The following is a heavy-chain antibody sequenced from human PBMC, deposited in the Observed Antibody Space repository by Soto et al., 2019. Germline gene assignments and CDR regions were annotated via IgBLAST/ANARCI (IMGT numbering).Heavy chain of an antibody. CDR1: GYTFTGFD. D-gene: IGHD3-3*02. V-gene: IGHV1-18*01. CDR2: ISAYNGNT. Sequence: ASVKVSCKTSGYTFTGFDISWVRQAPGQGLEWMGWISAYNGNTNYAQKLQGRVTMTTDTSTSTAYMELRSLRSDDTAVYYCARAVSHFYCYYYMDVWGKGTTFTVSS. J-gene: IGHJ6*03. CDR3: ARAVSHFYCYYYMDV.